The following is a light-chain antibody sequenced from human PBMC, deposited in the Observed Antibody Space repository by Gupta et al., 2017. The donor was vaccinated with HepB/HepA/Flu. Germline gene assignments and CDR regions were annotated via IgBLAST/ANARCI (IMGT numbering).Light chain of an antibody. CDR2: AAS. Sequence: DIQLTQSPSFLSASVGDRVTITCWASQDISSYLAWYQQKPGKAPKLLIYAASTLQSGVPSRFSGSGSGTEFTLIISSLQPEDFATYYCQQLNSYPITFGQGTRLEIK. V-gene: IGKV1-9*01. CDR3: QQLNSYPIT. J-gene: IGKJ5*01. CDR1: QDISSY.